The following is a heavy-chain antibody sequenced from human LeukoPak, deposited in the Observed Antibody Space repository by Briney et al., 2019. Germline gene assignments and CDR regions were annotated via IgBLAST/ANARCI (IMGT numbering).Heavy chain of an antibody. D-gene: IGHD1-26*01. J-gene: IGHJ4*01. CDR1: GFTFSGSA. V-gene: IGHV3-73*01. Sequence: GGSLRLSCAASGFTFSGSAIHWVRQASGKGLEWVGRIRGKSDNYATAYAASVKGRFTISRDDSENTAYLQMNSLKTEDTAVYYCARHMMDSGRFSDYWGQGTRVTVSS. CDR3: ARHMMDSGRFSDY. CDR2: IRGKSDNYAT.